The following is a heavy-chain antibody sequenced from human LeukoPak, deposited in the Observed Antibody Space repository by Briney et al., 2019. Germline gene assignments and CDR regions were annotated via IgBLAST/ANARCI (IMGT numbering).Heavy chain of an antibody. CDR1: GFTFSNYW. V-gene: IGHV3-7*01. Sequence: GGSLRLSCAASGFTFSNYWMSWVRQAPGKGLEWVANIKQDGSEKFYVDSVKGRFTISRDNAKNSLYLQMSSLRAEDTALYYCASRSSVAASGPGWGQGTLVTVSS. J-gene: IGHJ4*02. CDR2: IKQDGSEK. D-gene: IGHD2-15*01. CDR3: ASRSSVAASGPG.